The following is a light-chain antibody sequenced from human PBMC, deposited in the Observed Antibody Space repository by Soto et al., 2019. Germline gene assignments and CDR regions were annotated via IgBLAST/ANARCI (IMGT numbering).Light chain of an antibody. Sequence: DIQMTQSPSTLSASVGDRVTITCRASQSLGNWLAWYQQKPGKAPKLLIYDASSLQSGVPSRFSGSRSGPDFTLTISSLQPEDFATYYCQQSYSSPPTFGQGTKVDIK. J-gene: IGKJ1*01. V-gene: IGKV1-39*01. CDR3: QQSYSSPPT. CDR1: QSLGNW. CDR2: DAS.